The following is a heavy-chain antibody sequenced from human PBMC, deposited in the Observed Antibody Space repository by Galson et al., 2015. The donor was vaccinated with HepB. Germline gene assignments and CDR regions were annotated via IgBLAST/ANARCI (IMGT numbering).Heavy chain of an antibody. CDR3: AKDLYYDSSGIPSYYSYYGMDV. D-gene: IGHD3-22*01. CDR2: IWYDGSNK. J-gene: IGHJ6*02. V-gene: IGHV3-33*06. Sequence: SLRLSCAASGFTFSSYGMHWVRQAPGKGLEWVAVIWYDGSNKYYADSVKGRFTISKDNSKNTLYLQMNSLRAEDTAMYYCAKDLYYDSSGIPSYYSYYGMDVWGQGTTVTVSS. CDR1: GFTFSSYG.